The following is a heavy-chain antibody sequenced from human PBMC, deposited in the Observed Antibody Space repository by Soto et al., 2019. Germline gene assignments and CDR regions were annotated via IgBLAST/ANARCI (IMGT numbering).Heavy chain of an antibody. J-gene: IGHJ4*02. CDR1: GGSISGSSYY. Sequence: QLQLQESGPGLVKPSETLSLTCTVSGGSISGSSYYWGWIRQPPGKGLEWIGAIYYTGRTYYRPSLQSRVTISVDTSKNQFSLKLNSVSAADTAVYYCASGGEGSIAVAGWGQGTLVTFSS. CDR3: ASGGEGSIAVAG. V-gene: IGHV4-39*01. D-gene: IGHD6-19*01. CDR2: IYYTGRT.